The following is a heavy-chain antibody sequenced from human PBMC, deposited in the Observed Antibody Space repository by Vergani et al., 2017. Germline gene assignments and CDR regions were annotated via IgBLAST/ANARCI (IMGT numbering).Heavy chain of an antibody. Sequence: QVQLVQSGAEVKKPGASVKVSCKASGYTFTSYAMHWVRQAPGQRLEWMGWINAGNGNTKYSQKFQGRVTITRDTPASTAYMELSSLRAEDTAVYYCARVRITMVRGNAFDIWGQGTMVTVSS. CDR1: GYTFTSYA. J-gene: IGHJ3*02. CDR3: ARVRITMVRGNAFDI. V-gene: IGHV1-3*01. D-gene: IGHD3-10*01. CDR2: INAGNGNT.